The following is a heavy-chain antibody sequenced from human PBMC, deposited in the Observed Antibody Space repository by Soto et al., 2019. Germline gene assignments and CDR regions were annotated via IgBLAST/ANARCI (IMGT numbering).Heavy chain of an antibody. J-gene: IGHJ4*02. CDR2: IIPILGIA. D-gene: IGHD1-26*01. CDR1: GGTFSSYT. V-gene: IGHV1-69*02. Sequence: QVQLVQSGAEVKKPGSSVKVSCKASGGTFSSYTISWVRQAPGQGLEWMGRIIPILGIANYAQKFQGRVTITADKSTSTAYMELSSLRSEDTAVYYCVRESGSSPSYYFDYWGQGTLVTVSS. CDR3: VRESGSSPSYYFDY.